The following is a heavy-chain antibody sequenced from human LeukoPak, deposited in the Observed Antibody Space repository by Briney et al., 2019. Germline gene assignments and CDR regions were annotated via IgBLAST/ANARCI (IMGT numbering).Heavy chain of an antibody. Sequence: PGGSLRLSCAASGFTFSNAWMSWFRQAPGKGLEWVGRIKSNTDGGTTDYAAPVKGRFTISRDDSKNTLYLQMNSLKTEDTAVYYCTTDFTITMVRGAIDYWGQGTLVTVSS. CDR3: TTDFTITMVRGAIDY. CDR2: IKSNTDGGTT. V-gene: IGHV3-15*01. J-gene: IGHJ4*02. CDR1: GFTFSNAW. D-gene: IGHD3-10*01.